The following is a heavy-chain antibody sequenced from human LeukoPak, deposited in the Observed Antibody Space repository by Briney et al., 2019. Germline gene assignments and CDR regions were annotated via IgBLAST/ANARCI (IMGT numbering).Heavy chain of an antibody. CDR2: INHSGYT. V-gene: IGHV4-34*01. CDR3: SRQVLGNDY. Sequence: PSETLSLTCAVYGESSFSSYYWSWIRQTPGGALEWIGEINHSGYTNYNPSLKSRVTLSIDTSKNQFSLRLNSVTAADTAVYYCSRQVLGNDYWGQGTLVTVSS. D-gene: IGHD1-1*01. J-gene: IGHJ4*02. CDR1: GESSFSSYY.